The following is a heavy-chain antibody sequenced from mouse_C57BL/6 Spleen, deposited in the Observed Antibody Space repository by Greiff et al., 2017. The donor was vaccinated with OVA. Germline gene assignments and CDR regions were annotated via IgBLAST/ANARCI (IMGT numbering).Heavy chain of an antibody. Sequence: QVQLKQSGPELVKPGASVKISCKASGYSFTSYYIHWVKQRPGQGLEWIGWIYPGSGNTKYNEKFKGKATLTADTSSSTAYMQLSSLTSEDSAVYYCARTDYYGNSYVGDWGKGTTLTVSS. V-gene: IGHV1-66*01. CDR3: ARTDYYGNSYVGD. CDR2: IYPGSGNT. D-gene: IGHD1-1*01. J-gene: IGHJ2*01. CDR1: GYSFTSYY.